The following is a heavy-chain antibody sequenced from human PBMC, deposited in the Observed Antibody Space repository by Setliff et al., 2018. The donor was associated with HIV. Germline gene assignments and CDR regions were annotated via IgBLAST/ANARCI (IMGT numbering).Heavy chain of an antibody. CDR2: IYTSGNT. D-gene: IGHD3-16*01. V-gene: IGHV4-4*08. CDR1: GDSITSYY. J-gene: IGHJ6*03. CDR3: ARQGTYTHYMDV. Sequence: SETLSLTCNVSGDSITSYYWIWIRQSPGKGLEWIGYIYTSGNTYYNPSLKSRVTISVDTSKNQFSLKLRSVTAADTAVYYCARQGTYTHYMDVWGKGTTVTVSS.